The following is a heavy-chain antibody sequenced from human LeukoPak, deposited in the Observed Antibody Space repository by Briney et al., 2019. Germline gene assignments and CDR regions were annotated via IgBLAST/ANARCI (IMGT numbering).Heavy chain of an antibody. J-gene: IGHJ4*02. V-gene: IGHV3-73*01. D-gene: IGHD2-15*01. CDR3: IRQHCSGGSCSYVDY. CDR2: IRSKPSSYTT. Sequence: GGSLKLSCAASGFDFSGFYMHWVRQASGRGLEWVGLIRSKPSSYTTVYAASVKGRFTISRDDSKNTAYLQMNSLKADDTGVYYCIRQHCSGGSCSYVDYWGQGTLVTVSS. CDR1: GFDFSGFY.